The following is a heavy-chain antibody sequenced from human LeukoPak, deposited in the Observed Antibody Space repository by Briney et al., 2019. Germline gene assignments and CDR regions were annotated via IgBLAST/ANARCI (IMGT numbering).Heavy chain of an antibody. Sequence: SETLSLTCAVSGYSISSGYYWGWIRQPPGQGLEWIGSIYHSGSAYYNPSLKSRVTISVDTSKNQFSLKLSSVTAAATAVYYCARHLKYCGGDCYLWWGQGTLVTVSS. D-gene: IGHD2-21*01. CDR2: IYHSGSA. V-gene: IGHV4-38-2*01. J-gene: IGHJ4*02. CDR3: ARHLKYCGGDCYLW. CDR1: GYSISSGYY.